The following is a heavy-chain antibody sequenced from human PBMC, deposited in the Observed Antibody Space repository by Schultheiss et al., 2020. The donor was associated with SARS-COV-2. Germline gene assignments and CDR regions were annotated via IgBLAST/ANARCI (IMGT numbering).Heavy chain of an antibody. J-gene: IGHJ4*02. Sequence: GGSLRLSFAASGFTFSSYEMNWVRQAPGKGLEWVSYISSSGSTIYYADSVKGRFTISRDNAKNSLYLQMNSLRAEDTAVYYCARSRRGELVDLFDYWGQGTLVTVSS. CDR1: GFTFSSYE. CDR3: ARSRRGELVDLFDY. V-gene: IGHV3-48*03. CDR2: ISSSGSTI. D-gene: IGHD6-6*01.